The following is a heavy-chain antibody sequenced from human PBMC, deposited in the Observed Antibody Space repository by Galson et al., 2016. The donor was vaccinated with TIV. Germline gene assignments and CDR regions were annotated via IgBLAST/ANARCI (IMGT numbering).Heavy chain of an antibody. V-gene: IGHV3-23*01. CDR3: AKRRNYGGDALES. J-gene: IGHJ3*02. Sequence: SLRLSCAASGFTFNTNTMSWIRQAPGKGLEWVSTSSGSGDTIYYADSVKGRFAISRDNSRDTLYLQLNSLRAEDTAVYYCAKRRNYGGDALESWGQGTMVTVS. CDR1: GFTFNTNT. D-gene: IGHD4-23*01. CDR2: SSGSGDTI.